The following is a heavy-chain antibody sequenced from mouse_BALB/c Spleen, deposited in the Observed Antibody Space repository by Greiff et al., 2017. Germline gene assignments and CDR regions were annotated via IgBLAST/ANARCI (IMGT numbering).Heavy chain of an antibody. Sequence: EVEGVESGGGLVQPGGSRKLSCAASGFTFSSFGMHWVRQAPEKGLEWVAYISSGSSTIYYADTVKGRFTISRDNPKNTLFLQMTSLRSEDTAMYYCARRYDGYHRYYAMDCWGQVTSVTVSS. CDR3: ARRYDGYHRYYAMDC. V-gene: IGHV5-17*02. CDR2: ISSGSSTI. J-gene: IGHJ4*01. CDR1: GFTFSSFG. D-gene: IGHD2-3*01.